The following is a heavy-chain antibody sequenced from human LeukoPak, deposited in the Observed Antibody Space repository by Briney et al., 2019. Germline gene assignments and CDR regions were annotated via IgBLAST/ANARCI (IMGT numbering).Heavy chain of an antibody. J-gene: IGHJ4*02. CDR3: ARFHLTFGGVIGPMGYYFDY. V-gene: IGHV4-30-4*01. Sequence: SETLSLTCTVSGGSISSGDYYWSWIRQPPGKGLEWIGYIYYSGSTYYNPSLKSRVTISVDTSKNQFSLKLSSVTAADTAVYYCARFHLTFGGVIGPMGYYFDYWGQGTLVTVSS. D-gene: IGHD3-16*02. CDR2: IYYSGST. CDR1: GGSISSGDYY.